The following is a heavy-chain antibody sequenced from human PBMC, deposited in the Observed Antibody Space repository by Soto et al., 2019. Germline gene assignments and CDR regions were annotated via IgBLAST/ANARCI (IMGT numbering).Heavy chain of an antibody. CDR2: FDPEDGET. CDR3: ATAANLYTPDIVVVAPSPAFDI. V-gene: IGHV1-24*01. Sequence: DSVKVSCKVSGYTLTELSMHWVRQAPGKGLEWMGGFDPEDGETIYAQKFQGRVTMTEDTSTDTAYMELSSLRSEDTAVYYCATAANLYTPDIVVVAPSPAFDIWGQGTMVT. D-gene: IGHD2-15*01. J-gene: IGHJ3*02. CDR1: GYTLTELS.